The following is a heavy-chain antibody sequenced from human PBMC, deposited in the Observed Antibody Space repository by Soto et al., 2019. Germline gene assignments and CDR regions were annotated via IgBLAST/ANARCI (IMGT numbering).Heavy chain of an antibody. CDR1: GGSISGGVHS. CDR2: IFDSGST. CDR3: ARHIMPLTNDCYFDL. Sequence: QVQLQESGPGLVKPSETLSLTCTVSGGSISGGVHSWSWIRQPPGKGLEWIGHIFDSGSTYYNPSLKGPLTISVDTSKNQFSLRLSSVTAADTAVYYCARHIMPLTNDCYFDLWGRGTLVTVSS. D-gene: IGHD2-8*01. J-gene: IGHJ2*01. V-gene: IGHV4-30-4*01.